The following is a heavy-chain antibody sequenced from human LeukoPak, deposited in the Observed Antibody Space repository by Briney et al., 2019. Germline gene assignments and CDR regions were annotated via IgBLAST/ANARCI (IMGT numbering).Heavy chain of an antibody. CDR2: ISPTGSTT. V-gene: IGHV3-74*01. CDR1: GFSFSGHW. J-gene: IGHJ4*02. Sequence: GGSLRLSCTASGFSFSGHWMHWARRLPGKGLVWVSRISPTGSTTSYADSVKGRFTVSRDNAKNTLYLQVNNLRAEDTAVYYCARGPNSNWSGLDFWGQGTLLTVSS. CDR3: ARGPNSNWSGLDF. D-gene: IGHD6-6*01.